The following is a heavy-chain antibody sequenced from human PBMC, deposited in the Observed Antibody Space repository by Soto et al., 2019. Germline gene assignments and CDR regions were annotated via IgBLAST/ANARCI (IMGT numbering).Heavy chain of an antibody. CDR2: FVPLFGST. J-gene: IGHJ4*02. CDR1: GGTFSGYA. V-gene: IGHV1-69*01. Sequence: QVQLVHSGAEVKKPGSSVKVSCQASGGTFSGYALTWVRQAPGQGLEWMGEFVPLFGSTNYVQKFAGRITISADESTSTGYMELSTLGSEDTAVYYCATPSLGTSSPPYFDNWGQGTLVTVSS. CDR3: ATPSLGTSSPPYFDN.